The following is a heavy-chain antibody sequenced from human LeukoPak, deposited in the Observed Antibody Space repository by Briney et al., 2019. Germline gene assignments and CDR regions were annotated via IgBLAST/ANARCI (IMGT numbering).Heavy chain of an antibody. CDR3: ARGGEPGGFDP. J-gene: IGHJ5*02. Sequence: SETLSLTCTVSGGSISSYYWSWIRQPAGKGLGWIGRIYTSGSANYNPSLKSRVTMSVDTSKNQFSLKLSSVTAADTAVYYCARGGEPGGFDPWGQGTLVTVSS. D-gene: IGHD3-16*01. CDR1: GGSISSYY. CDR2: IYTSGSA. V-gene: IGHV4-4*07.